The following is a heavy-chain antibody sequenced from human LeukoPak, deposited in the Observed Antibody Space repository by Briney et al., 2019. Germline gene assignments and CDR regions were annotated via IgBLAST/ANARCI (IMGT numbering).Heavy chain of an antibody. CDR2: IYSGGST. V-gene: IGHV3-66*01. CDR1: GFTVSSNY. J-gene: IGHJ4*02. Sequence: GGSLRLSCAASGFTVSSNYMSWVRQAPGKGLEWVSVIYSGGSTYYADSVKGRFTISRDNSKNTLYLQMNSLRAEDTAVYYCARDVGGSYPIGVDYWGQGTLVTVSS. D-gene: IGHD1-26*01. CDR3: ARDVGGSYPIGVDY.